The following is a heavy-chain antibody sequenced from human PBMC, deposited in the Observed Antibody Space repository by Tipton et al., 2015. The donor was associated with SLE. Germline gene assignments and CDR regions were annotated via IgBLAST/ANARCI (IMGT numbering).Heavy chain of an antibody. D-gene: IGHD3-3*01. CDR1: GFPFSNYA. CDR2: ITGSGDRT. J-gene: IGHJ4*02. CDR3: ARSPVDYWNGYSA. V-gene: IGHV3-23*01. Sequence: SLRLSCAASGFPFSNYAMSWVRQAPGKGLEWVSAITGSGDRTYYIDSVKGRFTISRDNSKNSLYLQMNGLRAEDTAVYYCARSPVDYWNGYSAWGQGTLVAVSS.